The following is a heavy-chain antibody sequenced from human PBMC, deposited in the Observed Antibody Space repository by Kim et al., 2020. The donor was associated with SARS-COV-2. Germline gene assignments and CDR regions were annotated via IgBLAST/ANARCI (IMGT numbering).Heavy chain of an antibody. J-gene: IGHJ4*02. D-gene: IGHD6-19*01. Sequence: GGSLRLSCAASGFTFSSYAMHWVRQAPGKGLEWVAVISYDGSNKYYADSVKGRFTISRDNSKNTLYLQMNSLRAEDTAVYYCASDKYSSGWYYFDYWGQGTLVTVSS. CDR3: ASDKYSSGWYYFDY. V-gene: IGHV3-30-3*01. CDR1: GFTFSSYA. CDR2: ISYDGSNK.